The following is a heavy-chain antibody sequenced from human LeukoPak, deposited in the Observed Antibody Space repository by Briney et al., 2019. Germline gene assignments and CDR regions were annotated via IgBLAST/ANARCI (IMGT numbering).Heavy chain of an antibody. V-gene: IGHV3-21*01. D-gene: IGHD6-6*01. J-gene: IGHJ4*02. CDR1: GFTFSSYS. CDR3: AGQDLEIAARRTLGY. CDR2: ISSSSSYI. Sequence: PGGSLRLSCAASGFTFSSYSMKWLRQAPGKGLEWVSSISSSSSYIYYADSVKGRFTISRDNAKNSLYLQMNSLRAEDTAVYYCAGQDLEIAARRTLGYWGQGTLVTVSS.